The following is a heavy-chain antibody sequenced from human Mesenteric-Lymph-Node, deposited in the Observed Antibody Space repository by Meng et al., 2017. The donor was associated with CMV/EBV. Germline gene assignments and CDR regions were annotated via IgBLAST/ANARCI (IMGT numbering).Heavy chain of an antibody. CDR1: GYSFTSYW. D-gene: IGHD2-2*01. CDR3: ARQKGVVVPAARGYWYFDL. V-gene: IGHV5-51*01. J-gene: IGHJ2*01. Sequence: GESLKISCKGSGYSFTSYWIGWVRQMPGKGLEWMGIIYPGDSDTRYSPSFQGQVTISADKSISTAYLQWSSLKASDTAMYYCARQKGVVVPAARGYWYFDLWGRGTLVTVSS. CDR2: IYPGDSDT.